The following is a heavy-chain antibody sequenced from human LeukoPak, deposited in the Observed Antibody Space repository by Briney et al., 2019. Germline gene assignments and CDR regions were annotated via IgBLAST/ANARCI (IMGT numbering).Heavy chain of an antibody. V-gene: IGHV4-39*07. D-gene: IGHD5-18*01. J-gene: IGHJ5*02. CDR3: AREGEGYSYLNWFDP. Sequence: PSETLSLTCTVSGDSMTSSSHYWGWIRQPPGKGLEWIGNIYHSGSTFYSPSLKSRITMSVDTSKNQFSLKLTSVTAADTAVYYCAREGEGYSYLNWFDPWGQGTLVTVSS. CDR2: IYHSGST. CDR1: GDSMTSSSHY.